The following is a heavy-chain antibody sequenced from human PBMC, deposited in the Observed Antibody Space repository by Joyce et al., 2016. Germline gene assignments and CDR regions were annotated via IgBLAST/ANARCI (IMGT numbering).Heavy chain of an antibody. D-gene: IGHD6-13*01. V-gene: IGHV3-7*03. J-gene: IGHJ5*02. Sequence: EVYLVESGGGLVQPGGSLRLSCAASGFSFRYFWMDWVRQAPGKGLEWVAHINEDGSEKNYMDSLRGRFTISRDNAKNSVDLQINSLRVEDTAVYYCTRGSGTGWFDPWGQGTLVTVSS. CDR3: TRGSGTGWFDP. CDR1: GFSFRYFW. CDR2: INEDGSEK.